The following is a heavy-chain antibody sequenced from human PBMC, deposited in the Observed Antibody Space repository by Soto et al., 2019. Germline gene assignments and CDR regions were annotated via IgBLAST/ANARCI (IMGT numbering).Heavy chain of an antibody. CDR1: RFTFSSYA. D-gene: IGHD3-3*02. J-gene: IGHJ4*02. CDR2: ISGGGNDA. CDR3: ARSLFLASTDTEPFDY. V-gene: IGHV3-23*01. Sequence: EVQLLESGGGLVQPGGSLVLSCAASRFTFSSYAMSWVRQAPGQGLEWVSSISGGGNDAYYADSVKGRFTISRDNSQNTLYLQISSLRADYTAVDYCARSLFLASTDTEPFDYWGQGALVTVSS.